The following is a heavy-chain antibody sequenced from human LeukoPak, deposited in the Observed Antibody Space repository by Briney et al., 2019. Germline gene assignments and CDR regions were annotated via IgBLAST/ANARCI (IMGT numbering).Heavy chain of an antibody. CDR1: GFTFSSYA. J-gene: IGHJ4*02. Sequence: PGGSLRLSCAASGFTFSSYAMSWVRQAPGKGLEWVSSISSSSSYIYYADSVKGRFTISRDNAKNSLYLQMNSLRAEDTAVYYCARDDGTQLWFNWGQGTLVTVSS. CDR2: ISSSSSYI. V-gene: IGHV3-21*01. D-gene: IGHD5-18*01. CDR3: ARDDGTQLWFN.